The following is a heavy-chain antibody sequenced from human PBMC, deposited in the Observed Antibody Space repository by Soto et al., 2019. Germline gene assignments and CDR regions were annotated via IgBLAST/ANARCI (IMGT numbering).Heavy chain of an antibody. J-gene: IGHJ4*02. V-gene: IGHV3-73*01. CDR2: IRSKANSYAT. CDR1: GFTFSGSA. D-gene: IGHD1-1*01. Sequence: EVQLVESGGGLVQPGGSLKLSCAASGFTFSGSAMHWVRQASGKGLEWVGRIRSKANSYATAYAASVKGRFTISRDDSKNTAYLQMNSLKTEDTAVYYCTRHGNWNDDPFDYWGQGTLVTVSS. CDR3: TRHGNWNDDPFDY.